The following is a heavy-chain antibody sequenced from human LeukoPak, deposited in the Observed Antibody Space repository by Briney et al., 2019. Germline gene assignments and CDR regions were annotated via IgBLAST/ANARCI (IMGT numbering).Heavy chain of an antibody. V-gene: IGHV1-18*01. Sequence: GASVKVSCKASGYTFTSYDINWVRQATGRGLEWMGWISAYNGNTNYAQKLQGRVTMTTDTSTSTAYMELRSLRSDDTAVYYCARDPFPGYSSGWYHKGDNWFDPWGQGTLVTVSS. CDR3: ARDPFPGYSSGWYHKGDNWFDP. D-gene: IGHD6-19*01. CDR1: GYTFTSYD. CDR2: ISAYNGNT. J-gene: IGHJ5*02.